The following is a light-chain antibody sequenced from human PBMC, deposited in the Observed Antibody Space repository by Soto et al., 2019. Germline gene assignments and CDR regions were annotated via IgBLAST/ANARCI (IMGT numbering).Light chain of an antibody. CDR2: DAS. Sequence: EIVLTQSPATLSLSPGERATLSCRASQNVSTYLAWYQQKPGQAPRLLIYDASNRATGIPARFSGSGSVTDFTLTISSLEPEDFAVYYCQQRTNWLTFGPGTKVDIK. J-gene: IGKJ3*01. CDR1: QNVSTY. CDR3: QQRTNWLT. V-gene: IGKV3-11*01.